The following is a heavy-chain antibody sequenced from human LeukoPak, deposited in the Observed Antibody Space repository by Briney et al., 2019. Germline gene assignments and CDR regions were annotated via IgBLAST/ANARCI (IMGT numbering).Heavy chain of an antibody. CDR3: AKTKVGYSSGWYVDY. Sequence: GGSLRLSCAASGFTFDDYAMHWVRQAPGKGLEWVAVISYDGSNKYYADSVKGRFTISRDNSKNTLYLQMNSLRAEDTAVYYCAKTKVGYSSGWYVDYWGQGILVTVSS. CDR1: GFTFDDYA. J-gene: IGHJ4*02. V-gene: IGHV3-30*18. D-gene: IGHD6-19*01. CDR2: ISYDGSNK.